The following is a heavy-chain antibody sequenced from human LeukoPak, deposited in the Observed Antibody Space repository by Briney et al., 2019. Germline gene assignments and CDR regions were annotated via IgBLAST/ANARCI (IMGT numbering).Heavy chain of an antibody. CDR2: MNPNSGNT. J-gene: IGHJ4*02. CDR1: GYTFTSYD. V-gene: IGHV1-8*01. CDR3: ARGRGAARPSGYYFDY. Sequence: GASVKVSCKASGYTFTSYDINWVRQATGQGLEWMGWMNPNSGNTGYAQKFQGRVTMTRNTSISTAYMELSSLRSEDTAVYCCARGRGAARPSGYYFDYWGQGTLVTVSS. D-gene: IGHD6-6*01.